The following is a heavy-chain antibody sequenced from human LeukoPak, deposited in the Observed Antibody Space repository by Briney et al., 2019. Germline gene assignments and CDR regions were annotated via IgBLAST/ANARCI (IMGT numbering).Heavy chain of an antibody. D-gene: IGHD5-24*01. CDR3: AKGGEDSGYNSHFDY. CDR1: GFTFTSYA. Sequence: PGGSLRLSCATSGFTFTSYALGWVRQAPGKGLEWVSLISGSGGSRYYGESVKGRFTISRDNSKNLVYLEMNSLRAGDTAVYYCAKGGEDSGYNSHFDYWGQGTLVIVSS. J-gene: IGHJ4*02. V-gene: IGHV3-23*01. CDR2: ISGSGGSR.